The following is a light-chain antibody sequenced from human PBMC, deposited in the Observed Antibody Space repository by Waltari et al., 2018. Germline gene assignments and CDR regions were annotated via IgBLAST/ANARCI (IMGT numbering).Light chain of an antibody. CDR2: EDS. CDR1: RSDVGVYNL. CDR3: CSYAGSFTLV. J-gene: IGLJ2*01. Sequence: QSALTQPASVSGSPGQSITIPCTGPRSDVGVYNLVSWYQEHPGKAPKLMIYEDSKRPSGVSNRFSCSKSGNTASLTISGLQAEDEADYYCCSYAGSFTLVFGGGTKLTVL. V-gene: IGLV2-23*01.